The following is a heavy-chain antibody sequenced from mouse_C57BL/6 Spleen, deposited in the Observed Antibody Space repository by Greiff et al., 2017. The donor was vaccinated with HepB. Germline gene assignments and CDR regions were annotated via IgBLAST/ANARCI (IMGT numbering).Heavy chain of an antibody. J-gene: IGHJ4*01. CDR1: GYTFTSYG. CDR2: IYPRSGNT. CDR3: AVHYYGSAMDY. V-gene: IGHV1-81*01. D-gene: IGHD1-1*01. Sequence: VQLQQSGAELARPGASVKLSCKASGYTFTSYGISWVKQRTGQGLEWIGEIYPRSGNTYYNEKFKGKATLTADKSSSTAYMELRSLTSEDSAVYFCAVHYYGSAMDYWGQGTSVTVSS.